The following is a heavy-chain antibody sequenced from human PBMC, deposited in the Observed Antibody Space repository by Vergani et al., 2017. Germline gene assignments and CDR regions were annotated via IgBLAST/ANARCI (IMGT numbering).Heavy chain of an antibody. Sequence: QVQLVESGGGVVQPGRSLRLSCAASGFTFSSYGMHWVRQAPGKGLEWVAVISYDGSNKYYADSVKGRFTISRDNSKNTLYLQMNSLRAEDTAVYYCAKALYSSARNYYYYMDGWGKGTTVTVSS. CDR1: GFTFSSYG. J-gene: IGHJ6*03. V-gene: IGHV3-30*18. CDR2: ISYDGSNK. CDR3: AKALYSSARNYYYYMDG. D-gene: IGHD6-25*01.